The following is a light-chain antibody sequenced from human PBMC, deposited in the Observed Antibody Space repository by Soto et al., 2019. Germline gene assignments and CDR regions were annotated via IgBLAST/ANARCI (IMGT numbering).Light chain of an antibody. V-gene: IGKV3-15*01. CDR2: GAS. J-gene: IGKJ1*01. CDR1: QSVTSN. CDR3: QQYNSWPGA. Sequence: DIVMTQSPATLSVSPGERATLSCRASQSVTSNLAWYQQKPGQAPRLLIYGASTRATGIPARFSGSGSGTEFTLTISSLQSEDFAVYCCQQYNSWPGAFGQGTKVEIK.